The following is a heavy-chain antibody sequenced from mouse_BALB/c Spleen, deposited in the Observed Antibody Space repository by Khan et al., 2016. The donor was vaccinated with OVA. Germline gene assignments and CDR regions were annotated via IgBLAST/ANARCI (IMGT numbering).Heavy chain of an antibody. CDR1: GYTFTTYC. CDR2: INPTSGYT. Sequence: QVQLQQSGAELVKPGASVKISCKASGYTFTTYCMHWVNQSPGQGLEWIGYINPTSGYTDYNEKFKDKATLSADKSSSTAYMQLTRLTSEDSAVYYCTRDRIDYWGQGTMVTVSA. V-gene: IGHV1S26*01. J-gene: IGHJ2*01. CDR3: TRDRIDY.